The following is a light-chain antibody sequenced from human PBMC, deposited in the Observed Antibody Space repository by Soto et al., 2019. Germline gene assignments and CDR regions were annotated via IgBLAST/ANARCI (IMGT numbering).Light chain of an antibody. CDR2: SAS. CDR1: QSVSGW. J-gene: IGKJ4*01. CDR3: QQYERYPLT. V-gene: IGKV1-5*03. Sequence: DIPMTQSPSTLSASVGDRVIITCRASQSVSGWLAWYRQKPGKAPELLIYSASTLETGVPSRFSGSGSGTDVTLTVSSLQREDFATYYCQQYERYPLTFGGGTKVEIK.